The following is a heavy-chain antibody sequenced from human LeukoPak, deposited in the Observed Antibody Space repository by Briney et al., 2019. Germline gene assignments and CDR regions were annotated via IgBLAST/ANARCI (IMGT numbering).Heavy chain of an antibody. V-gene: IGHV4-31*03. Sequence: PSQTLSLTCTVSGGSISSGGYYWSWIRQHPGQGLEWIGYIYYSGSTYYNPSLKSRVTISVDTSKNQFSLKLSSVTAADTAVYYCARGGYSNADIIDYWGQGTLVTVSS. CDR3: ARGGYSNADIIDY. D-gene: IGHD4-11*01. J-gene: IGHJ4*02. CDR1: GGSISSGGYY. CDR2: IYYSGST.